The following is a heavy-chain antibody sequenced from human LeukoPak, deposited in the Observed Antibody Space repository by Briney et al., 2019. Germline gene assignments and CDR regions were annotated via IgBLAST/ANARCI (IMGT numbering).Heavy chain of an antibody. Sequence: SETLSLTCTVSGGSISSSSYYWGWIRQPPGKGLEWIGSIYYSGSTYYNPSLKSRVTISVDTSKNQFSLKLSSVTAADTAVYYCARSGYDFWSGYSPYYFDYWGQGTTVTVSS. CDR2: IYYSGST. CDR3: ARSGYDFWSGYSPYYFDY. CDR1: GGSISSSSYY. J-gene: IGHJ4*03. V-gene: IGHV4-39*01. D-gene: IGHD3-3*01.